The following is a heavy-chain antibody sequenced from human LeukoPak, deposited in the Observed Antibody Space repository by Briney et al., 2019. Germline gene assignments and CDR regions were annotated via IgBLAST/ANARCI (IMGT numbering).Heavy chain of an antibody. V-gene: IGHV1-18*04. Sequence: VSVKVSCKASGYTITRYGISWVRQAPGQGLEWMGWISAYNGNTNYAQKLQGRVTMTTDTSTSTAYMELRSLRSDDTAVYYCARVSRVGSGYDYWGQGTLVTVSS. CDR2: ISAYNGNT. CDR1: GYTITRYG. D-gene: IGHD6-19*01. CDR3: ARVSRVGSGYDY. J-gene: IGHJ4*02.